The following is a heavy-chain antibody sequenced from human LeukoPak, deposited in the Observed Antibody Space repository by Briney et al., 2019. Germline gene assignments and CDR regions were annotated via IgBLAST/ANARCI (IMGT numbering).Heavy chain of an antibody. CDR3: AKRSGGPSPFDY. Sequence: GGSLRLSCAASGFTFSSYWMHWVRQAPGKGLVWVSRINSDGSRTSYADSVKGRFTISRDNAKNTLYLQMNSLRAEDTAVYYCAKRSGGPSPFDYWGQGTLVTVSS. D-gene: IGHD3-3*01. J-gene: IGHJ4*02. CDR2: INSDGSRT. CDR1: GFTFSSYW. V-gene: IGHV3-74*01.